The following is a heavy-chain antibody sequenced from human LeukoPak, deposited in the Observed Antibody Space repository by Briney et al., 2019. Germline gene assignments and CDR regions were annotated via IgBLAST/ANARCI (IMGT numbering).Heavy chain of an antibody. CDR1: GFTFSGWW. V-gene: IGHV3-7*03. CDR2: LKEDGSKK. D-gene: IGHD3-22*01. Sequence: GGSLRLSCAASGFTFSGWWMTCVRQAPGKGLEWVANLKEDGSKKNYVDSVKGRFTIFRDNAKNSLYLQMNSLRAEDTAVYYCATPLDYYDSSGYHQGGDWGQGTLVTVSS. J-gene: IGHJ4*02. CDR3: ATPLDYYDSSGYHQGGD.